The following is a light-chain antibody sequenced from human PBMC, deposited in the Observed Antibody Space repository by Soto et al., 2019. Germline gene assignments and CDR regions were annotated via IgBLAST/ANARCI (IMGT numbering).Light chain of an antibody. Sequence: DVVMTHSPLSLSVTVGQPASISCRSSQSLVYRDGNIYLNWFQQRPGQSPRRLIYKVSNRDSGVPDRFSGSGSGTDFTLKISRVEAEDVGVYYCMQGTHWPYTFGQGTKLEIK. CDR1: QSLVYRDGNIY. J-gene: IGKJ2*01. CDR2: KVS. CDR3: MQGTHWPYT. V-gene: IGKV2-30*01.